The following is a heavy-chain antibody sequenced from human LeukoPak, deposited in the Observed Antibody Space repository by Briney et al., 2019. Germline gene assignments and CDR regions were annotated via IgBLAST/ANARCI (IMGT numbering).Heavy chain of an antibody. J-gene: IGHJ6*02. Sequence: SETLSLTCTVSGVSVSSGSYYWSWIRQPPGKGLEWIGYIYYSGSTNYNPSLKSRVTISVDTSKNQFSLKLSSVTAADTAVYYCARVLQDPFAPYYYYGMDVWGQGTTVTVSS. CDR3: ARVLQDPFAPYYYYGMDV. CDR1: GVSVSSGSYY. CDR2: IYYSGST. D-gene: IGHD3-3*01. V-gene: IGHV4-61*01.